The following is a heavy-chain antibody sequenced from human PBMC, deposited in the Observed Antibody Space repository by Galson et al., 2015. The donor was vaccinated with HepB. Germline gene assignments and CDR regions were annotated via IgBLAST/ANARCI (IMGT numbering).Heavy chain of an antibody. CDR2: ISGIGDST. J-gene: IGHJ4*02. D-gene: IGHD2-2*01. V-gene: IGHV3-23*01. CDR3: AKDGYQLWMEQY. Sequence: SLRLSCAASGFTFSRYPMTWVRQAPGKGPEWVSTISGIGDSTYYADSVGGRFTISRDNSKNTMYLQMNSLRPEDTAVYYCAKDGYQLWMEQYWGQGRLVTVS. CDR1: GFTFSRYP.